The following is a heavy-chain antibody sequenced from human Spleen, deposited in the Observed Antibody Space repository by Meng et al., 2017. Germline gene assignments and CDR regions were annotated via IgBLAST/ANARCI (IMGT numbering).Heavy chain of an antibody. D-gene: IGHD4-17*01. CDR2: IYHSGTT. CDR1: GGSISSSKW. Sequence: EQQQGSGPGLGEPSGTLCLTCTVSGGSISSSKWWNWVRQTAGKGLEWIGEIYHSGTTNYNPSLKSRVTMSVDESKNQFSLKLTSVTAADTAVYYCAANSVTTLYFWGQGTLVTVSS. J-gene: IGHJ4*02. CDR3: AANSVTTLYF. V-gene: IGHV4-4*02.